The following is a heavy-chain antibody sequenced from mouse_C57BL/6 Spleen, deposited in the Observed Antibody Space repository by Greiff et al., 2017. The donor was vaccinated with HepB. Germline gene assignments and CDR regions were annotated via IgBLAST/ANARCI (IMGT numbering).Heavy chain of an antibody. CDR2: INPNNGGT. Sequence: EVQLQQSGPELVKPGASVKISCKASGYTFTDYYMNWVKQSHGKSLEWIGDINPNNGGTSYNQKFKGKATLTVDKSSSTAYMELRSLTSEDSAVYYCARLGTTVPYWGQGTTLTVSS. CDR1: GYTFTDYY. CDR3: ARLGTTVPY. J-gene: IGHJ2*01. D-gene: IGHD1-1*01. V-gene: IGHV1-26*01.